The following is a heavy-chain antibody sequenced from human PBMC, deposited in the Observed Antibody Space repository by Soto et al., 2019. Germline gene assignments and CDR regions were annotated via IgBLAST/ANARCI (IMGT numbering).Heavy chain of an antibody. CDR1: AFTFSSYC. Sequence: AQLVESGGGVVQPGRSLRLSCAASAFTFSSYCMHWVRQAPGKGLEWVAIIRLDGGNIHYVDSVKGRFTISRDNPKNSLYLQMNSLRAEDTAVYYCARAYEDYISEFCPFKHWGQGTLVTVSS. D-gene: IGHD3-3*01. CDR2: IRLDGGNI. V-gene: IGHV3-7*04. J-gene: IGHJ1*01. CDR3: ARAYEDYISEFCPFKH.